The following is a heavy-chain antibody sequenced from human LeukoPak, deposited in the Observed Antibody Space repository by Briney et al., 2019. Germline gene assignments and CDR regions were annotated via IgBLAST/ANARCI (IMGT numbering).Heavy chain of an antibody. CDR2: ISYDGSNK. CDR3: ARGPTLSYYYDSSGYRPAFDI. V-gene: IGHV3-30*03. CDR1: GFTFSSYG. J-gene: IGHJ3*02. D-gene: IGHD3-22*01. Sequence: GGSLRLSCAASGFTFSSYGMHWVRQAPGKGLEWVAVISYDGSNKYYADSVKGRFTISRDNSKNTLYLQMNSLRAEDTAVYYCARGPTLSYYYDSSGYRPAFDIWGQGTMVTVSS.